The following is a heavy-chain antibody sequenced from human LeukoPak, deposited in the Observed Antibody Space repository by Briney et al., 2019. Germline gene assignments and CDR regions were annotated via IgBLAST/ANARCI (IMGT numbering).Heavy chain of an antibody. V-gene: IGHV3-30-3*01. D-gene: IGHD5-24*01. Sequence: PGGSLRLSCAASGFTFSTFAMHWARQAPGKGLEWVASISYDGAGKYYGESVKGRFTISRDNSKNTMDLQMNSLRAEDTAVYFCARDRRRDGYKPDAFDIWGQGTTVTVSS. CDR3: ARDRRRDGYKPDAFDI. CDR1: GFTFSTFA. CDR2: ISYDGAGK. J-gene: IGHJ3*02.